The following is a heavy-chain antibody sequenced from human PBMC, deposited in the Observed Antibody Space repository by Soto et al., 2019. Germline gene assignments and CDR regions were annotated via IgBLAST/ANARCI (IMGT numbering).Heavy chain of an antibody. Sequence: SETLSLTCAVPCGSISSGGYSWSWIRQPPGKGLEWIGYIYHSGSTYYNPSLKSRVTISVDRSKNQFSLKLSSVTAADTAVYYCARAGITMVRGVIYYYGMDVWGQGTTVTVSS. D-gene: IGHD3-10*01. J-gene: IGHJ6*02. CDR1: CGSISSGGYS. CDR2: IYHSGST. V-gene: IGHV4-30-2*01. CDR3: ARAGITMVRGVIYYYGMDV.